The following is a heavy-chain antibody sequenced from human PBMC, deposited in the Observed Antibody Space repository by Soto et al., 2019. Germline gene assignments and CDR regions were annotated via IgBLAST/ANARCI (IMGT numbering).Heavy chain of an antibody. Sequence: PSETLSLTCAVSGGSINSGGYSWSWIRQPPGKGLEWIGYIYHSGSTYYNPSLKSRVTISVDRSKNQFSLKLSSVTAADTAVYYCARGGGYYYGMDVWGQGTTVTVSS. CDR2: IYHSGST. CDR1: GGSINSGGYS. J-gene: IGHJ6*02. V-gene: IGHV4-30-2*01. CDR3: ARGGGYYYGMDV.